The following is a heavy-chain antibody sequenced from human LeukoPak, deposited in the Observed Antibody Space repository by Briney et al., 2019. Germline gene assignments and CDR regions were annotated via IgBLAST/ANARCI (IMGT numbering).Heavy chain of an antibody. V-gene: IGHV3-30*02. CDR2: IRYDGSNK. Sequence: GGSLRLSCAASGFTFSSYGMHWVRQAPGKGLEWVAFIRYDGSNKYYVDSVKGRFTISRDNSRNTLYLQMNSLRADDTAVYYCAKDISDYGDHYVHDYWGQGTLVIVSS. CDR3: AKDISDYGDHYVHDY. J-gene: IGHJ4*02. CDR1: GFTFSSYG. D-gene: IGHD4-17*01.